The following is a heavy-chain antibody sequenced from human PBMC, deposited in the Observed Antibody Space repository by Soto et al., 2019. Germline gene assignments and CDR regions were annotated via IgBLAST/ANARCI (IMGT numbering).Heavy chain of an antibody. Sequence: GASVKVSCKASGGTLHSYSISLVRQGPGKRAGGGGGIIPIFGTANYAQKFQGRVTITADESTSTAYMELSSLRSEDTAVYYCASLDCSSTSCYGRVYYYYGMDVWGQGTKVTVSS. V-gene: IGHV1-69*13. D-gene: IGHD2-2*01. CDR1: GGTLHSYS. CDR3: ASLDCSSTSCYGRVYYYYGMDV. J-gene: IGHJ6*02. CDR2: IIPIFGTA.